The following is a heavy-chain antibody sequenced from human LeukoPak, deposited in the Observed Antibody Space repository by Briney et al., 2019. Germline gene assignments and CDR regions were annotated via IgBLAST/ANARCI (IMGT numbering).Heavy chain of an antibody. V-gene: IGHV3-74*01. CDR2: INSDGSTT. J-gene: IGHJ4*02. CDR3: VRDYDILTGYSTRPTFDY. CDR1: GFTFSSYL. D-gene: IGHD3-9*01. Sequence: PGGSLRLSCAASGFTFSSYLMHWVRQAPGKGLVWVSRINSDGSTTTYADSVKGRFTISRDNAENTLYLQMNSLRAEDTAVYYCVRDYDILTGYSTRPTFDYWGQGTLVTVSS.